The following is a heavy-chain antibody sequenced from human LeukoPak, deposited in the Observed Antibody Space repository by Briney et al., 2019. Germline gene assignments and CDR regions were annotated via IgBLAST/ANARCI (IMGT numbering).Heavy chain of an antibody. Sequence: SQTLSLTCTVSGGSFNSGSYYWSWIRQPAGKRLEWVGRIYTSGSTNYNPSLKSRVTISVDTSKNQFSLQLTSVTAADTAVYYRARAMRVDRFFDYWGQGILVTVSS. CDR1: GGSFNSGSYY. V-gene: IGHV4-61*02. CDR2: IYTSGST. J-gene: IGHJ4*02. D-gene: IGHD5-12*01. CDR3: ARAMRVDRFFDY.